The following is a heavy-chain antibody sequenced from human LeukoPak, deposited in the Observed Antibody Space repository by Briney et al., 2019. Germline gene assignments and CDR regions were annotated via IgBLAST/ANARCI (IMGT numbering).Heavy chain of an antibody. Sequence: SETLSLTCTASGGSISSSSYYWGWIRQPPGKGLEWIGSIYYSGSTYYNPSLKSRVTISVDTSKNQFSLKLSSVTAADTAVYYCARRVFLAYCGGDCRYNWFDPWGQGTLVTVSS. D-gene: IGHD2-21*02. J-gene: IGHJ5*02. CDR3: ARRVFLAYCGGDCRYNWFDP. CDR1: GGSISSSSYY. CDR2: IYYSGST. V-gene: IGHV4-39*07.